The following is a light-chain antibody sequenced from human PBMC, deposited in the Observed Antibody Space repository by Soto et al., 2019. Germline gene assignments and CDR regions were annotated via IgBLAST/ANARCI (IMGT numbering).Light chain of an antibody. V-gene: IGKV3-11*01. CDR2: DAS. J-gene: IGKJ4*01. Sequence: EIVLTQSPVTLSLFPGERATLSCRASQSVGSYLAWYQQKPGQAPRLLIYDASNRVTGIPARFSGSGSGTDFTLTISSLEPEDFAVYYCQQRSSWPLAFGGGTKVEIK. CDR1: QSVGSY. CDR3: QQRSSWPLA.